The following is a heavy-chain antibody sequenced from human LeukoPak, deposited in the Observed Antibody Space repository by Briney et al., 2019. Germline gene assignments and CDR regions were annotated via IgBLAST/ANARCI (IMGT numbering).Heavy chain of an antibody. CDR2: IRTINEGETT. CDR3: TTDDWGTAAY. D-gene: IGHD7-27*01. V-gene: IGHV3-15*01. CDR1: GLTFVNAR. J-gene: IGHJ4*02. Sequence: PGGSLRLSCAVSGLTFVNARMTWVRQAPGKGLEWLGRIRTINEGETTDSTAAVKGRFTISRDDSKDTLYLQMNSLKVEDTAMYYCTTDDWGTAAYWGQGTLVIVSP.